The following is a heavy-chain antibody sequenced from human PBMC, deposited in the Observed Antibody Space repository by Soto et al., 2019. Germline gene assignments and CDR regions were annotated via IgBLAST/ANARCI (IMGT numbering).Heavy chain of an antibody. D-gene: IGHD6-19*01. Sequence: QVQLVQSGAEVKKPGASVKVSCKASGYTFTSYGISWVRQAPGQGLEWMGWISAYNGNTNYAQKLQGRVTMTTDTPKRSAYTERRSQRAHGPAVYHCARGVGSRGWYGWGHEYGRDVWGQGTTVTV. CDR2: ISAYNGNT. V-gene: IGHV1-18*01. J-gene: IGHJ6*02. CDR1: GYTFTSYG. CDR3: ARGVGSRGWYGWGHEYGRDV.